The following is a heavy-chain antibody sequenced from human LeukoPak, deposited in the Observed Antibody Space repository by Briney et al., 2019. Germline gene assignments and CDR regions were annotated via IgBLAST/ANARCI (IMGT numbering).Heavy chain of an antibody. CDR3: ARDDYGGNSFNY. V-gene: IGHV3-21*01. Sequence: GGSLRLSCAASGFTFSGYTMTWVRQAPGKGLEWVSSISSTGTYIYYAASQRGRFTISRDNAKNSLFLQMDSLRAEDTAVYYCARDDYGGNSFNYWGQGTLVTVSS. CDR1: GFTFSGYT. J-gene: IGHJ4*02. CDR2: ISSTGTYI. D-gene: IGHD4-23*01.